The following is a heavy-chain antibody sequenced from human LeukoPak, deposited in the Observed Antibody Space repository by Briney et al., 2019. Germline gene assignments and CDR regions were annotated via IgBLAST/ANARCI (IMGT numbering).Heavy chain of an antibody. Sequence: GGSLRLSCAASGFILNSYGMHWVRQAPGKGLEWVADIWFDGKNQHFADSVRGRFAISRDNSKNTVYLQINSLRAEDTAVYYCARDRHCVNGVCHSPAGMDVRGQGTTVTVSS. CDR1: GFILNSYG. J-gene: IGHJ6*02. CDR3: ARDRHCVNGVCHSPAGMDV. CDR2: IWFDGKNQ. D-gene: IGHD2-8*01. V-gene: IGHV3-33*01.